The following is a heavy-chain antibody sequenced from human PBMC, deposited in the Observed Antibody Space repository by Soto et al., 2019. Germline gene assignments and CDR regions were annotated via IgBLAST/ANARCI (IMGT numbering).Heavy chain of an antibody. J-gene: IGHJ4*02. CDR2: IYYSGST. V-gene: IGHV4-59*01. Sequence: SETLSLTCTVSGGSISSYYWSWIRQPPGKGLEWIGYIYYSGSTNYNPSLKSRVTISVDTSKNQFSLKLSSVTAADTAVYYCAKTGINMVRGVPQATYYFDYWGQGTLVNVSS. CDR1: GGSISSYY. CDR3: AKTGINMVRGVPQATYYFDY. D-gene: IGHD3-10*01.